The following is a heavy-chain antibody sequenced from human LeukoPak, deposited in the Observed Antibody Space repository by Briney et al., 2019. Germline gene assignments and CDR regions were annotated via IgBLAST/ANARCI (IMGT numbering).Heavy chain of an antibody. Sequence: PSETLSLTCTVSGGSISGYYWSWIRQPPGKGLEWVGYISYSGSTNYKPSLKSRVTISEDTSKNQFSLKLSSVTAADTAIYYCARDGRAGSLFAYWGQGTLVTVSS. J-gene: IGHJ4*02. CDR1: GGSISGYY. CDR2: ISYSGST. D-gene: IGHD6-19*01. V-gene: IGHV4-59*01. CDR3: ARDGRAGSLFAY.